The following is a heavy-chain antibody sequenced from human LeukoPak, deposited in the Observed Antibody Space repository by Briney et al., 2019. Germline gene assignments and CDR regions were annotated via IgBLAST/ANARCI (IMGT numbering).Heavy chain of an antibody. Sequence: SVKVSCTASGGTFSSYAISWVRQAPGQGLEWMGGIIPIFGTANYAQKFQGRVTITADESTSTAYMELSSLRSEDTAVYYCARDPAYCGGDCHSYFDYWGQGTLVTVSS. J-gene: IGHJ4*02. D-gene: IGHD2-21*02. V-gene: IGHV1-69*01. CDR1: GGTFSSYA. CDR3: ARDPAYCGGDCHSYFDY. CDR2: IIPIFGTA.